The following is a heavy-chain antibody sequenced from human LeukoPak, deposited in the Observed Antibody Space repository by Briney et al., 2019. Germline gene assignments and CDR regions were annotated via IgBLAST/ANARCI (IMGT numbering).Heavy chain of an antibody. CDR1: GFTFSAYA. CDR3: AREFKSGYGMWA. V-gene: IGHV3-64D*09. CDR2: ISSNGGSS. Sequence: GGSLRLSCSASGFTFSAYAMYWVRQAPGKGLEYVSGISSNGGSSFYADSVKGRFTISRDNSKNTLYLQMSSLRAEDTAVYYCAREFKSGYGMWAWGQGTLVTVSS. J-gene: IGHJ5*02. D-gene: IGHD5-18*01.